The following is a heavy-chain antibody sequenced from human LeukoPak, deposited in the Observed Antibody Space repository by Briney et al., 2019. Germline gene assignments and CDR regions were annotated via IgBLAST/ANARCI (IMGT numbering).Heavy chain of an antibody. V-gene: IGHV3-30*18. J-gene: IGHJ4*02. CDR1: GFTFSSYG. CDR2: ISYDGSNK. D-gene: IGHD2-2*01. Sequence: GGSLRLSCAASGFTFSSYGMHWVRQAPGKGLEWVAVISYDGSNKYYADSVKRRFTISRDNSKNTLYLQMNSLRAEDTAVYYCAKDRCLGCSSTSCYDYWGQGTLVTVSS. CDR3: AKDRCLGCSSTSCYDY.